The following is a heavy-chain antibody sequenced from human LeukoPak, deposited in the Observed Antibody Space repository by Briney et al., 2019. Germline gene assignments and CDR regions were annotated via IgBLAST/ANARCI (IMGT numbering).Heavy chain of an antibody. CDR3: ARCYQLRNPASYYYYMDV. CDR2: IIPIFGTA. D-gene: IGHD2-2*01. V-gene: IGHV1-69*01. J-gene: IGHJ6*03. Sequence: GASVKVSCKASGGTFSSYAISWVRQAPGQGLEWMGGIIPIFGTANYAQKFQGRVTITADESTSTAYMELSSLRSEDTAVYYCARCYQLRNPASYYYYMDVWGKGTTVTVSS. CDR1: GGTFSSYA.